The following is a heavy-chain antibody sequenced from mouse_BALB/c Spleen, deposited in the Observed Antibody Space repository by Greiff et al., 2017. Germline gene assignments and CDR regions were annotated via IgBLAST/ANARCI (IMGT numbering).Heavy chain of an antibody. CDR1: GYTFTSYW. J-gene: IGHJ4*01. D-gene: IGHD2-1*01. Sequence: QVHVKQSGAELAKPGASVKMSCKASGYTFTSYWMHWVKQRPGQGLEWIGYINPSTGYTEYNQKFKDKATLTADKSSSTAYMQLSSLTSEDSAVYYCAPYGNFMDYWGQGTSVTVSS. CDR3: APYGNFMDY. CDR2: INPSTGYT. V-gene: IGHV1-7*01.